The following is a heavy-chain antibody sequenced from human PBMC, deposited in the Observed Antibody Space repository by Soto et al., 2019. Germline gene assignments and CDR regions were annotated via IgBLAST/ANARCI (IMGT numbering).Heavy chain of an antibody. CDR2: IIPIFGTA. CDR3: ARVTGYYYDSSGYMGAFDP. D-gene: IGHD3-22*01. CDR1: GGTFSSYA. Sequence: AASVKVSCKAPGGTFSSYAISWVRQAPGQGLEWMGGIIPIFGTANYAQKFQGRVTITADKSTSTAYMELSSLRSEDTAVYYCARVTGYYYDSSGYMGAFDPWGQGTLVTVSS. V-gene: IGHV1-69*06. J-gene: IGHJ5*02.